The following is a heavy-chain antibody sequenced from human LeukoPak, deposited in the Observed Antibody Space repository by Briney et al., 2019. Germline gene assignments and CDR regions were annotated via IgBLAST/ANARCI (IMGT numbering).Heavy chain of an antibody. J-gene: IGHJ4*02. CDR1: GYTFTGYY. CDR2: INPNSGGT. Sequence: ASVKVSCKASGYTFTGYYMHWVRQAPGQGLEWMGWINPNSGGTNYAQKFQGRVTMTRDTSISTAYMELSRLRSDDTAVYYCARAKSITYYYDSSAGLNFWGQGTLVTVSS. V-gene: IGHV1-2*02. D-gene: IGHD3-22*01. CDR3: ARAKSITYYYDSSAGLNF.